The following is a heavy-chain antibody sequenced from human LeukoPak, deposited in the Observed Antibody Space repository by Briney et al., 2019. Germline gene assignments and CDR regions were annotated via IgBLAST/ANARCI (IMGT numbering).Heavy chain of an antibody. V-gene: IGHV3-23*01. CDR1: GFTFSTYA. D-gene: IGHD3-22*01. CDR2: ISGSGGST. J-gene: IGHJ4*02. CDR3: AREVGYYDSSGYGPHPVIDY. Sequence: GGSLILSCAASGFTFSTYAMSWVRQAPGKGLEWVSGISGSGGSTYYADSVKGRFTISRDNSKNTLCLQMNSLRAEDTAVYYCAREVGYYDSSGYGPHPVIDYWGQGTLVTVSS.